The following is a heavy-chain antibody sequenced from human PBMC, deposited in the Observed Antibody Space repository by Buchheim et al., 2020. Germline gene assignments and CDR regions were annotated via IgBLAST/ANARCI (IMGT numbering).Heavy chain of an antibody. D-gene: IGHD1-1*01. V-gene: IGHV3-15*01. Sequence: EVQLVESGGGLVKPGGSLRLSCAASGFTFNKAWMSWVRQAPGKGLEWVGRIRSRSDGGTTDYAAPVEGRFTMSRDDSKYTMYLQMNSLKIEDTAVYYCGTEFTWNGGLNDNSYGMDVWGQGTT. J-gene: IGHJ6*02. CDR2: IRSRSDGGTT. CDR3: GTEFTWNGGLNDNSYGMDV. CDR1: GFTFNKAW.